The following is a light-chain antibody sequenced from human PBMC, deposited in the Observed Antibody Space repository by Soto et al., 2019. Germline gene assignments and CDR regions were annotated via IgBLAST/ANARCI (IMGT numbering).Light chain of an antibody. V-gene: IGKV3-11*01. CDR3: QQSSNWPREWT. J-gene: IGKJ1*01. Sequence: EIVLTQSPATLSLSPGASSTLSGRARQSVSSYLAWYQQNPGQAPRLLIYDASNRATGIPARFSGSGSGTDFTLTISRLEPEDFAVYYCQQSSNWPREWTVGKGNKVDIK. CDR2: DAS. CDR1: QSVSSY.